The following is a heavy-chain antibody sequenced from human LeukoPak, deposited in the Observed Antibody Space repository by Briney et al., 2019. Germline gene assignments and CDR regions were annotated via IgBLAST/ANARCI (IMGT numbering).Heavy chain of an antibody. CDR2: ISSSSSYI. D-gene: IGHD3-10*01. CDR3: ASNYYGSGSFDY. J-gene: IGHJ4*02. CDR1: GFTFSSYS. Sequence: GGSLRLSCAASGFTFSSYSMNWVRQAPGKGLEWVSSISSSSSYIYYTDSVKGRLTISRDNAKNSLYLQMNSLRAEDTAVYYCASNYYGSGSFDYWGQGTLVTVSS. V-gene: IGHV3-21*01.